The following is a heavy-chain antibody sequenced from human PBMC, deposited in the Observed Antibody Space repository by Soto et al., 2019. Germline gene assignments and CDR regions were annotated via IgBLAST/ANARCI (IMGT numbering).Heavy chain of an antibody. CDR2: ISPMFGAA. CDR1: GGTFNTYA. CDR3: AREVQVHTPAFVY. J-gene: IGHJ4*02. Sequence: QVQLVQSGAEMKKPGSSVKVSCQSSGGTFNTYAMNWVRQAPGQGPEWMGDISPMFGAANYAPEFQGRVTITADECTGTSDMQLSSLTSEDTALYFCAREVQVHTPAFVYWGQGTLVTVSS. D-gene: IGHD3-10*01. V-gene: IGHV1-69*19.